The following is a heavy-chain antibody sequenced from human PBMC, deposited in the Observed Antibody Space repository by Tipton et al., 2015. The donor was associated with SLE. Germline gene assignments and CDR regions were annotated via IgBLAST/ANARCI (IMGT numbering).Heavy chain of an antibody. CDR1: GFTFSSYS. J-gene: IGHJ4*02. CDR2: ISSSSSYI. V-gene: IGHV3-21*01. D-gene: IGHD6-13*01. CDR3: ARDVSSPRQLVLGGDY. Sequence: GSLRLSCAASGFTFSSYSMNWVRQAPGKGLEWVSSISSSSSYIYYADSVKGRFTISRDNSKNTLYLQMNSLRAEDTAVYYCARDVSSPRQLVLGGDYWGQGTLVTVSS.